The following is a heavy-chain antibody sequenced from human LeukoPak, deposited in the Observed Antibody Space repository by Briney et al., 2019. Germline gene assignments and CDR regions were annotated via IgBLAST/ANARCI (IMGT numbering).Heavy chain of an antibody. CDR1: GGSISSYH. V-gene: IGHV4-4*07. Sequence: PSETLSLTCTVSGGSISSYHWSWIRQPAGKGLKWIGRIYSSGSTDYNPSLKSRVTMSVDTSKNQFSLKLGSVTAADTAVYYCAREGRSSTPGYWGQGTLVTVSS. D-gene: IGHD2-15*01. CDR2: IYSSGST. J-gene: IGHJ4*02. CDR3: AREGRSSTPGY.